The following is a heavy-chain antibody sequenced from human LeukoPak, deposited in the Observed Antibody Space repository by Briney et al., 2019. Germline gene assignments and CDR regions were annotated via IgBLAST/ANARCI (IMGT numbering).Heavy chain of an antibody. J-gene: IGHJ4*02. D-gene: IGHD3-10*01. Sequence: GGSLRLSCAASGFTFSSYAMHWVRQAPGKGLEWVAVISYDGSNKYYADSVKGRFTISRDNSKNTLYLQMNSLRAEDTAVYYCARDSGGDYYGSGNWGQGTLVTVSS. CDR3: ARDSGGDYYGSGN. CDR1: GFTFSSYA. V-gene: IGHV3-30*04. CDR2: ISYDGSNK.